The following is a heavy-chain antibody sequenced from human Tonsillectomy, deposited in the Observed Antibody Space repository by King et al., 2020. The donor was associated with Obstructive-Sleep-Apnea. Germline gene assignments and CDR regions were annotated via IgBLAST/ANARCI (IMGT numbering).Heavy chain of an antibody. J-gene: IGHJ4*02. CDR2: VHHSGST. Sequence: QLQESGPGLVEPSGTLSLTCAVSGGSISSGNWWSWVRQPPGGGLEWIGEVHHSGSTAYNPSLRSRVTMLVDESKNQFSLKLTSVTAADTGVYYCAREDTYKLPYWGQGTLVTVSS. CDR3: AREDTYKLPY. CDR1: GGSISSGNW. V-gene: IGHV4-4*02. D-gene: IGHD5-24*01.